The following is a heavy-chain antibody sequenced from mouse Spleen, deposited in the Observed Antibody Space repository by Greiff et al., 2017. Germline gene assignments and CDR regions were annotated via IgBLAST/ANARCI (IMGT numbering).Heavy chain of an antibody. CDR3: ARCDSSPWYFDV. CDR2: ISYSGST. D-gene: IGHD1-1*01. V-gene: IGHV3-8*01. J-gene: IGHJ1*01. Sequence: DVKLQESGPGLAKPSQTLSLTCSVTGYSITSDYWNWIRKFPGHKLEYMGYISYSGSTYYYPSLISRISITRDTSKNQYYLQLKSMTTENTATYYCARCDSSPWYFDVWGAGTTVTVSS. CDR1: GYSITSDY.